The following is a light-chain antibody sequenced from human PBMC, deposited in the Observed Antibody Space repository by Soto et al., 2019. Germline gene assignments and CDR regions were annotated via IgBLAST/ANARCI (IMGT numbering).Light chain of an antibody. J-gene: IGKJ2*01. CDR2: DAS. CDR3: QHLAG. CDR1: QSVSSY. Sequence: EIVLTQSPATLSLSPGERATLSCRASQSVSSYLAWYQQKPGQAPRLLIYDASNRATGIPARFSGSGSGTDFTLTISNLEPEDFAVYYCQHLAGFGQGTKLEIK. V-gene: IGKV3-11*01.